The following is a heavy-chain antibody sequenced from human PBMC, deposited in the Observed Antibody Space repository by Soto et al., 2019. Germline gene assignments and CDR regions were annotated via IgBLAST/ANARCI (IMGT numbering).Heavy chain of an antibody. V-gene: IGHV3-43*01. CDR2: ISWDGYNT. D-gene: IGHD1-26*01. Sequence: EVQLVESGGVVVQPGGSLRLSCAASGFSFDDYTMHWVRQAPGKGLEWVSLISWDGYNTYYADSVKGRFTISRDQSTNALYLQMNSLRTVDTAVYYCAKDIGLVGGKDYWGQGTLVTVSS. CDR3: AKDIGLVGGKDY. J-gene: IGHJ4*02. CDR1: GFSFDDYT.